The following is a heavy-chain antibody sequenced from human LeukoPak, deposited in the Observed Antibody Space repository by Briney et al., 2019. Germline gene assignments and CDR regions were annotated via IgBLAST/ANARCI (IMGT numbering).Heavy chain of an antibody. CDR1: GFTFSTYT. V-gene: IGHV3-21*01. CDR2: ISSSSTYI. J-gene: IGHJ1*01. Sequence: GGSLRLSCAASGFTFSTYTMNWVRQAPGKRLEWVSSISSSSTYIYSADSVKGRFTISRDNAKNSLYLQMNSLRAEDTAVYYCGLSDYGDSGYFQHWGQGTLVTVSS. CDR3: GLSDYGDSGYFQH. D-gene: IGHD4-17*01.